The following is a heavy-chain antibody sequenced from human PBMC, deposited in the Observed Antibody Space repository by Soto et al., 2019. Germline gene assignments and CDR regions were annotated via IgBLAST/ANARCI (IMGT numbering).Heavy chain of an antibody. Sequence: QAQLEQSGSEVREPGASVKVSCKASGYTFTKFDVIWVRQATGQGLEWMGWMNPKSGNTGFEQQFQDRVTVTTDISTATAYLDVRGLRSEDSAVYYCARGGYCTRVVCSGAGKSYYYMDVWGKGTAIIVSS. D-gene: IGHD2-8*02. CDR1: GYTFTKFD. CDR2: MNPKSGNT. V-gene: IGHV1-8*01. J-gene: IGHJ6*03. CDR3: ARGGYCTRVVCSGAGKSYYYMDV.